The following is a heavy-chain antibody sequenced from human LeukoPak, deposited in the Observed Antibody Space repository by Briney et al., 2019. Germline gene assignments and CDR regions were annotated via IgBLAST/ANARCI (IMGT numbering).Heavy chain of an antibody. D-gene: IGHD5-18*01. CDR3: ARDDQLWLLGDY. V-gene: IGHV1-18*01. CDR1: GYTFTSYG. CDR2: ISAYNGNT. Sequence: ASVKVSCKASGYTFTSYGISWVRQAPGQGLEWMGWISAYNGNTNYAQKLQGRVTMTTDTSTSTVYMELRSLRSDDTAVYYCARDDQLWLLGDYWGQGTLVTVSS. J-gene: IGHJ4*02.